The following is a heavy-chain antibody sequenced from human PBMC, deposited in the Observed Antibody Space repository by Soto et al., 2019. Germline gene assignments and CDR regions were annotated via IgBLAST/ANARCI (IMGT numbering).Heavy chain of an antibody. V-gene: IGHV1-2*04. CDR1: GYTFTGYY. D-gene: IGHD3-3*01. J-gene: IGHJ6*03. CDR3: ARDGSRGEQSRSGYSRLYYYYMDV. CDR2: INPNSGGT. Sequence: ASVKVSCKASGYTFTGYYMHWVRQAPGQGLEWMGWINPNSGGTNYAQKFQGWVTMTRDTSISTAYMELSRLRSDDTAVYYCARDGSRGEQSRSGYSRLYYYYMDVWGKGTTVTVSS.